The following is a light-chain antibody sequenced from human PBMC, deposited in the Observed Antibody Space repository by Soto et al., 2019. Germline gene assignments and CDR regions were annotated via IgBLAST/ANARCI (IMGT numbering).Light chain of an antibody. CDR3: AAWDDSLNGYV. CDR2: YDD. Sequence: SVLTQPPSVSEAPRQRVTISCSGSSSNIGNNAVNWYQQLPGKAPKLLIYYDDLLPSGVSDRFSGSKSGTSASLAISGLHSEDEADYYCAAWDDSLNGYVFGTGTKLTVL. CDR1: SSNIGNNA. J-gene: IGLJ1*01. V-gene: IGLV1-36*01.